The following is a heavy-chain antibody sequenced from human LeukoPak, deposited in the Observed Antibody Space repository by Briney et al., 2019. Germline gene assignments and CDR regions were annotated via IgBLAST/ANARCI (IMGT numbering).Heavy chain of an antibody. J-gene: IGHJ4*02. D-gene: IGHD4-23*01. V-gene: IGHV3-21*01. Sequence: GGSLRLSCAASGFTFSSYSMNWVRQAPGKGLEWVSSISSSSSYIYYADSVKDRFTISRDNAKNSLYLQMNSLRAEDTAVYYCAGDEVGKGGKEIDYWGQGTLVTVSS. CDR1: GFTFSSYS. CDR2: ISSSSSYI. CDR3: AGDEVGKGGKEIDY.